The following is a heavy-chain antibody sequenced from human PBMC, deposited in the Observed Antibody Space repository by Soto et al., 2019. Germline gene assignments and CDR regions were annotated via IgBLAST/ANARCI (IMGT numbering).Heavy chain of an antibody. CDR3: ATMGTQGRWIEFADY. V-gene: IGHV1-69*01. D-gene: IGHD5-12*01. CDR2: IIPISGRT. J-gene: IGHJ4*02. Sequence: QVQLLQSGAEVKRPGSSVKVSCEASGGTFSSLGFTWVRQAPGQGLEWMGGIIPISGRTTFAQKFQGRVTITADEHTRATYMELTTLTSDDPAMYYCATMGTQGRWIEFADYWGKGTLVTVSS. CDR1: GGTFSSLG.